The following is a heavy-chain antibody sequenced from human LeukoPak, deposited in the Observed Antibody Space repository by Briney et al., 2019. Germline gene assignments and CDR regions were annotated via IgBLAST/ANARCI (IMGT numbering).Heavy chain of an antibody. CDR2: ISGSGGST. Sequence: GGSLRLSCAASGFTFSSYAMSWARQAPGKGLEWVSAISGSGGSTYYADSVKGRFTISRDNSKNTLYLQMNSLRAEDTAVYYCATKTSVDAFFDYWGQGTLVTVSS. V-gene: IGHV3-23*01. D-gene: IGHD6-19*01. J-gene: IGHJ4*02. CDR1: GFTFSSYA. CDR3: ATKTSVDAFFDY.